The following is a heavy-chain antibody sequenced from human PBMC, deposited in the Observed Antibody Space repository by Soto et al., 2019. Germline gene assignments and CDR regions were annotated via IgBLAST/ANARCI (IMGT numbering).Heavy chain of an antibody. CDR3: ARYDADYGDYVPIQGATYYGMDV. D-gene: IGHD4-17*01. CDR1: GFTFSSYS. J-gene: IGHJ6*02. CDR2: ISSSSSYI. Sequence: GGSLRLSCAASGFTFSSYSMNWVRQAPGKGLEWVSSISSSSSYIYYADSVKGRFTISRDNAKNSLYLQMNSLRAEDTAVYYCARYDADYGDYVPIQGATYYGMDVWGQGTTVTVSS. V-gene: IGHV3-21*01.